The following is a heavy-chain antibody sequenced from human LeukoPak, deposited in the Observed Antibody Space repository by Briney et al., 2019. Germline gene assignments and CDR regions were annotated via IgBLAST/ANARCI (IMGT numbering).Heavy chain of an antibody. CDR1: GFTFSSYA. CDR2: ISYDGSNK. V-gene: IGHV3-30*04. CDR3: ARARIAARPRFDY. Sequence: GRSLRLSCAASGFTFSSYAMHWVRQAPGKGLEWVAVISYDGSNKYYADSVKGRFTISRDNSKNTLYLQMNSLRAEDTAVYYCARARIAARPRFDYWGQGTLVTVSS. J-gene: IGHJ4*02. D-gene: IGHD6-6*01.